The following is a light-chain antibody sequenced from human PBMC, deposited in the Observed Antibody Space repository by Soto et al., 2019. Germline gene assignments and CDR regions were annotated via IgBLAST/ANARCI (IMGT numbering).Light chain of an antibody. V-gene: IGKV1-27*01. J-gene: IGKJ3*01. CDR3: QKYSSVPV. Sequence: DIQMTQSPTSLSVSVGDRVTITCRASQGISSFVAWYQQKPGKAPKLLIYAASTLQSGVPSWFSGSGSGTAIPLTINSLQPEDVATYSCQKYSSVPVFGPGTKVEIK. CDR2: AAS. CDR1: QGISSF.